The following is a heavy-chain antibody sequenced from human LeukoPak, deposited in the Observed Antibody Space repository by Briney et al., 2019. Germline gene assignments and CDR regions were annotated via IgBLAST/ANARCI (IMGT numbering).Heavy chain of an antibody. V-gene: IGHV5-51*01. CDR1: GYSFTTNR. D-gene: IGHD2-2*01. CDR3: ARHGYFSAPISSTNSDYYYYYMDV. J-gene: IGHJ6*03. CDR2: IFPGDSDT. Sequence: GESLKISCKGSGYSFTTNRVGWVRQMPGKGLESMGIIFPGDSDTRYTPSFQGQVIISADKSISTAYLQWSSLKASDTAMYYCARHGYFSAPISSTNSDYYYYYMDVWGKGTTVTVSS.